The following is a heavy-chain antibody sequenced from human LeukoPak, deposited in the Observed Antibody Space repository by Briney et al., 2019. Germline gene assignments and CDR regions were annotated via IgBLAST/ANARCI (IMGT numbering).Heavy chain of an antibody. CDR3: ARGAGGFWSGYYRRDYYYYYYMDV. CDR2: IIPIFGTA. Sequence: SVKVSCKASGGTFSSYAISWVRQAPGQGLEWMGRIIPIFGTANYAQKFQGRVTITTDESTSTAYMELSSLRSEDSAVYYCARGAGGFWSGYYRRDYYYYYYMDVWGKGTTVTVSS. J-gene: IGHJ6*03. D-gene: IGHD3-3*01. V-gene: IGHV1-69*05. CDR1: GGTFSSYA.